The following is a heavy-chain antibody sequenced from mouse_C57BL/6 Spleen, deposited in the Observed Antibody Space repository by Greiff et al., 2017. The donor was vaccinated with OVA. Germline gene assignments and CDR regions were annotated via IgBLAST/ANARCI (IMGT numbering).Heavy chain of an antibody. CDR1: GFTFSDYG. D-gene: IGHD2-2*01. Sequence: EVQLVESGGGLVKPGGSLKLSCAASGFTFSDYGMHWVRQAPAKGLEWVAYISSGSSTIYYADTVKGRFTISRENAKNTLFLQMTSLRSEDTAMYYCARNVYGAYWGQGTLVTVSA. CDR2: ISSGSSTI. V-gene: IGHV5-17*01. CDR3: ARNVYGAY. J-gene: IGHJ3*01.